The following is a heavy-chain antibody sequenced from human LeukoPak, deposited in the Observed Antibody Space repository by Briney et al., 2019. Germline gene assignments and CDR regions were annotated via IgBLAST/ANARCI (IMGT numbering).Heavy chain of an antibody. CDR2: IYYSGST. J-gene: IGHJ3*02. D-gene: IGHD5-12*01. V-gene: IGHV4-59*08. CDR3: ARTLIVATITDAFDI. Sequence: SETLSLTCTVSGGSISSYYWGWIRQPPGKGLEWIGYIYYSGSTNYNPSLKSRVTISVDTSKNQFSLKLSSVTAADTAVYYCARTLIVATITDAFDIWGQGTMVTVSS. CDR1: GGSISSYY.